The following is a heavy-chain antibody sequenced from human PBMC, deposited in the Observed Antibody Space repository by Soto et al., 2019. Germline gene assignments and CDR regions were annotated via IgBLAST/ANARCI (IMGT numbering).Heavy chain of an antibody. V-gene: IGHV3-30-3*01. Sequence: GGSLRLSCTASGFTFSSFAMHWVRQAPGKGLEWVAVISYDGSNKDYADSVKGRFSISRDNSKNTVYLQMNSLRAEDTAVYYCARDRRGTRGAILGRSLYYYFGMEFWGQGTTVTVSS. CDR2: ISYDGSNK. CDR3: ARDRRGTRGAILGRSLYYYFGMEF. J-gene: IGHJ6*02. D-gene: IGHD3-16*01. CDR1: GFTFSSFA.